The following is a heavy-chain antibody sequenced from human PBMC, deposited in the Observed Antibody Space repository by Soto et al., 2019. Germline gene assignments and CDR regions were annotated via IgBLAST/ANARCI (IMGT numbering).Heavy chain of an antibody. CDR2: INSGGTDT. Sequence: GGSLRLSCAASGFAFSSIYMHWVRQAPGKGLVWVSRINSGGTDTNYADSVKGRFTISRDNARNTLFLQMNSLTAEDTGVYYCARDPANGRSDLDYWGQGTLVTVSS. CDR1: GFAFSSIY. D-gene: IGHD2-8*01. CDR3: ARDPANGRSDLDY. V-gene: IGHV3-74*01. J-gene: IGHJ4*02.